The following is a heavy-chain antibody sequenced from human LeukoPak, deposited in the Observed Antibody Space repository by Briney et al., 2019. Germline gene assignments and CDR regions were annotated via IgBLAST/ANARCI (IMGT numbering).Heavy chain of an antibody. CDR1: GGSISSSSYY. Sequence: PSETLSLTCTVSGGSISSSSYYWGWIRQPPGKGLEWIGSIYYSGSTYYNPSLKSRVTISVDTSKNQFSLKLSSVTAADTAVYYCARLPTWGYFDYWGQGTLVTASS. CDR3: ARLPTWGYFDY. J-gene: IGHJ4*02. CDR2: IYYSGST. V-gene: IGHV4-39*01. D-gene: IGHD3-16*01.